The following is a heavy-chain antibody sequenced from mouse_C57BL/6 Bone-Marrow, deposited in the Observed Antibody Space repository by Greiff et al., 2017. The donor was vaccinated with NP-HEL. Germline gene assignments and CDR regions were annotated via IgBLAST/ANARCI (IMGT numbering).Heavy chain of an antibody. V-gene: IGHV5-6*01. CDR2: ISSGGSYT. J-gene: IGHJ4*01. CDR3: ARHGGVDY. Sequence: EVKVVESGGDLVKPGGSLKLSCAASGFTFSSYGMSWVRQTPDKRLEWVATISSGGSYTYYPDSVKGRFTISRDNAKNTLYLQMSSLKSEDTAMYYCARHGGVDYGGQGTSVTVSS. CDR1: GFTFSSYG.